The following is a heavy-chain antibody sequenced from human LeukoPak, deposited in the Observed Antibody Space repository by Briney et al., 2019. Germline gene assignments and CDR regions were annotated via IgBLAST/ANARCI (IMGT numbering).Heavy chain of an antibody. Sequence: PSETLSVTCTVSGGSIAQSYWSWLRQFPGKEMECIGYLHYTGSTKYNPALKSRVAISLDTSNNRFSLKLTSVTAADTAIYFCARDRGGLVALDFDHWGQGILVSVSS. CDR3: ARDRGGLVALDFDH. CDR1: GGSIAQSY. V-gene: IGHV4-59*01. CDR2: LHYTGST. D-gene: IGHD4-23*01. J-gene: IGHJ4*02.